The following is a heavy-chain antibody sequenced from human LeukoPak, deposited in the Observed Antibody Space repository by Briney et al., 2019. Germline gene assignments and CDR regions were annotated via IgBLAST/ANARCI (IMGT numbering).Heavy chain of an antibody. D-gene: IGHD3-10*01. Sequence: ASVKVSCKASGYTFTSYGISWVRQAPGQGLEWMGWISAYNGNTNYARKLQGRVTMTTDTSTSTAYMELRSLRSDDTAVYYCARTPINFYGSGSYWNTWGQGTLVTVSS. V-gene: IGHV1-18*01. CDR1: GYTFTSYG. CDR2: ISAYNGNT. J-gene: IGHJ4*02. CDR3: ARTPINFYGSGSYWNT.